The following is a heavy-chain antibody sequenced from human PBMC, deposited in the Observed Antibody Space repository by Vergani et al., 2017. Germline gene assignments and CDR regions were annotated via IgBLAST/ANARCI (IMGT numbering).Heavy chain of an antibody. V-gene: IGHV3-23*01. CDR3: AKDNYGSGSMDV. Sequence: EVQLLESGGDLVQPGGSLRLSCAASGFTFSSYAMSWVRQAPGKGLEWVSAISGSGGSTYYADSVKGRFTISRDNSKNTLYLQMNSLRAEDTAVYYCAKDNYGSGSMDVWGQGTTVTVSS. CDR1: GFTFSSYA. J-gene: IGHJ6*02. D-gene: IGHD3-10*01. CDR2: ISGSGGST.